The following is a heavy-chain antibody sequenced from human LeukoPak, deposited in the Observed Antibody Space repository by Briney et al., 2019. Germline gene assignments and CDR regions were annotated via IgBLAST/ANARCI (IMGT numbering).Heavy chain of an antibody. V-gene: IGHV3-30-3*01. D-gene: IGHD3-22*01. CDR1: GFTFSRYA. Sequence: PGRSLRLSCAASGFTFSRYAMHWVRQAPGKGLECVAVILYDGSKKYYADSVKGRFTISRDNSKNTVYLQMNSLRVVDTAVYYCARGGLHCYDSSGFDYWGQGTLVTVSS. CDR3: ARGGLHCYDSSGFDY. J-gene: IGHJ4*02. CDR2: ILYDGSKK.